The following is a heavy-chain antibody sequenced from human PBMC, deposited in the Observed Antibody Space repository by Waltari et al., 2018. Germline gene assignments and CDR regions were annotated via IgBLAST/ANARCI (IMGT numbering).Heavy chain of an antibody. V-gene: IGHV4-34*01. Sequence: QVQLQQWGAGLLKPSETLSLTCAVYGGSFSNYYWSWIRQPPGKGLEWIGEINHSGSTNCNPSLKSRVTISVDTSRNHFSLSLNSVTAADTAVYYCARGRGVFGYWGQGTLVTVSS. J-gene: IGHJ4*02. CDR1: GGSFSNYY. D-gene: IGHD3-10*01. CDR3: ARGRGVFGY. CDR2: INHSGST.